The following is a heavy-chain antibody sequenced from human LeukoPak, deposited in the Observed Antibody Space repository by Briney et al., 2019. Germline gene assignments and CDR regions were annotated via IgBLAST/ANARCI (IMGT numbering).Heavy chain of an antibody. CDR1: GFTFSSYE. V-gene: IGHV3-48*03. D-gene: IGHD1-26*01. J-gene: IGHJ4*02. Sequence: GGSLRLSCAASGFTFSSYEMNWVRQPPGKGLEWVSYISSSGSTIYYADSVKGRFTISRDNAKNSLYLQMNSLRAEDTAVYYCARDRRVMGSPFDYWGQGTLVTVSS. CDR2: ISSSGSTI. CDR3: ARDRRVMGSPFDY.